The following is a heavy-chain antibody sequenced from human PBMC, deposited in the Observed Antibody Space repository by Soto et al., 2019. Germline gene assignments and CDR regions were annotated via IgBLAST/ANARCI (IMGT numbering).Heavy chain of an antibody. CDR2: INPSGGST. CDR1: GYTFTSYY. Sequence: EASVNVPCKASGYTFTSYYMHWVRQAPGQGLEWMGIINPSGGSTSYAQKFQGRVTMTRDTSASTVYMELSSLRSEDTAVYYCARDKASYYDSSGYLRFNWFDPWGQGTLVT. D-gene: IGHD3-22*01. CDR3: ARDKASYYDSSGYLRFNWFDP. V-gene: IGHV1-46*01. J-gene: IGHJ5*02.